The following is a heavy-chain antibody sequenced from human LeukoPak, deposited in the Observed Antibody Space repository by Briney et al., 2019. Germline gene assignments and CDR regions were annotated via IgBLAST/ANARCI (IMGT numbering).Heavy chain of an antibody. V-gene: IGHV1-69*04. D-gene: IGHD5-18*01. J-gene: IGHJ4*02. CDR2: IIPILGIA. CDR3: ARDRIHLIITHFDY. Sequence: GASVKVSCKASGGTFSSYAISWVRQAPGQGLEWMGRIIPILGIANYAQKFQGRVTITADKSTSTAYMELSSLRSEDTAVYYCARDRIHLIITHFDYWGQGTLVTVSS. CDR1: GGTFSSYA.